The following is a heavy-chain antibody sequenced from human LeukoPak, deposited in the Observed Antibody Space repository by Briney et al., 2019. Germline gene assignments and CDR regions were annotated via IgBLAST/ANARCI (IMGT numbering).Heavy chain of an antibody. V-gene: IGHV3-21*01. D-gene: IGHD1-26*01. CDR3: ARDLGSGSYFDY. CDR1: GFTFSSYS. J-gene: IGHJ4*02. CDR2: ISSSSSYI. Sequence: GGSLRLSCAASGFTFSSYSMNWVRQAPGKGLEWGSSISSSSSYIYYADSVKGRFTISRDNAKNSLYLQMNSLRAEDTAVYYCARDLGSGSYFDYWGQGTLVTVSS.